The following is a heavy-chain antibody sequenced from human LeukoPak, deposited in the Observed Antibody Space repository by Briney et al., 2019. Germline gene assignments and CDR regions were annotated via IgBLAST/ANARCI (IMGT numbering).Heavy chain of an antibody. D-gene: IGHD6-19*01. CDR3: AGEVGISGWRNWLET. Sequence: PVASVKVSCKASRYTFNSYYIHWVRQAPGQGLEWMGWINPNGGATKYSQKFQGRVTMTRDTSINTAYLDLSRLNSDDTALYYCAGEVGISGWRNWLETWGQGTLVTVSS. CDR2: INPNGGAT. CDR1: RYTFNSYY. J-gene: IGHJ5*02. V-gene: IGHV1-2*02.